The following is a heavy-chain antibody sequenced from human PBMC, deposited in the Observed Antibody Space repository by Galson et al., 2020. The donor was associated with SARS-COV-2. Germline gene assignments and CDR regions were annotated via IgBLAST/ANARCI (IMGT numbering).Heavy chain of an antibody. CDR3: ARGPTYSSSWYGGRNWFDR. J-gene: IGHJ5*02. V-gene: IGHV4-34*01. Sequence: SQASETLSLTCAVYGGSFSGYYWSWIRQPPGKGLEWIGEINHSGSTNYNPSLKSRVTISVDTSKNQFSLKLSSVTAADTAVYYCARGPTYSSSWYGGRNWFDRWGQGTLVTVSS. CDR2: INHSGST. CDR1: GGSFSGYY. D-gene: IGHD6-13*01.